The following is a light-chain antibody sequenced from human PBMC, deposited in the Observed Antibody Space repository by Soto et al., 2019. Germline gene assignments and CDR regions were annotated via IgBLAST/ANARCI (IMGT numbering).Light chain of an antibody. CDR3: QQLNTLPFT. CDR1: HDISTY. CDR2: EAS. Sequence: DIQLTQSPSLLSSSVGDRVTLTCRASHDISTYLAWYKQKPGKAPKLMIYEASTLQSGVPSRFRGSGSGTEFTLTISGLLPEDFETYHCQQLNTLPFTFGQGTRLEIK. J-gene: IGKJ5*01. V-gene: IGKV1-9*01.